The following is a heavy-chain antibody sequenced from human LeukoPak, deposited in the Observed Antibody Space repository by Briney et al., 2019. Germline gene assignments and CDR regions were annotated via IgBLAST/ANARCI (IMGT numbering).Heavy chain of an antibody. CDR2: ISGSGTAT. V-gene: IGHV3-23*01. J-gene: IGHJ4*02. D-gene: IGHD1-26*01. CDR3: ASFPWDLRPT. Sequence: SGGSLRLSCAASGFTFSSYVMSWVRQAPGKGLEWVSAISGSGTATYSADSVKGRFTISRDNAKNSLYLQMNSLRAEDTAVYHCASFPWDLRPTWGQGTLVSVAS. CDR1: GFTFSSYV.